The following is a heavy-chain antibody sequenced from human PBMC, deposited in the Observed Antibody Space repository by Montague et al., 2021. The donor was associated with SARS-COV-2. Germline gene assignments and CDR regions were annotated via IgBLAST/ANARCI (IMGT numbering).Heavy chain of an antibody. D-gene: IGHD6-13*01. CDR2: ISWNGGRL. Sequence: LRLSCAVSGFTFDDYAMHWVRQAPGKGLEWVAGISWNGGRLGYADSVKGRFTISRDNAKNSPYLQMNSLRPEDTASYYCAKDTGAAAGTLGYCDYWGQGTLVTVSS. CDR3: AKDTGAAAGTLGYCDY. V-gene: IGHV3-9*01. CDR1: GFTFDDYA. J-gene: IGHJ4*02.